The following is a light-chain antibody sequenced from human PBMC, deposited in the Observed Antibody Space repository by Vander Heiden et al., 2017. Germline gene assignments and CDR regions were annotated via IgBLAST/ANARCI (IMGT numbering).Light chain of an antibody. CDR1: QAIRNH. CDR2: AAS. J-gene: IGKJ1*01. Sequence: QMSQSPSSLSASVGDRVTITCRSSQAIRNHLRRHQQKLGKSPKLLIYAASSSLSRVPSRFSGSRSVTDFTLTIISLKPEDIPTSYCPQDENYPWTFGQGTKVEIK. CDR3: PQDENYPWT. V-gene: IGKV1-6*01.